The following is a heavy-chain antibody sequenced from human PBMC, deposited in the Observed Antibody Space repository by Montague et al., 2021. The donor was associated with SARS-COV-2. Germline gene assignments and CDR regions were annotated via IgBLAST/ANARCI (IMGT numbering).Heavy chain of an antibody. CDR3: ARGGLAGGNYDIWSFSYTSPLDY. CDR2: INHRGST. D-gene: IGHD3-3*01. CDR1: GGSFSAHS. Sequence: SETLSLTCAVYGGSFSAHSWGWIRQSPGKGLEWIEEINHRGSTTYMSSLKSRVTMSVDTSKNQFSLKMSSVTAADTAIYYCARGGLAGGNYDIWSFSYTSPLDYWGQGTQVTVSS. J-gene: IGHJ4*02. V-gene: IGHV4-34*01.